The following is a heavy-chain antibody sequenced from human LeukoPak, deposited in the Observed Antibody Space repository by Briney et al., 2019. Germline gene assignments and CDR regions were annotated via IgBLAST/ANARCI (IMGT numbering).Heavy chain of an antibody. CDR1: EFTSTTYV. Sequence: PGGSLRLSCAASEFTSTTYVMSWVRQAPGKGLEWVANIKHDGSEKYYVGSVKGRFTVSRDNAKNSLYLQMNSLRAEDTAVYYCALYNWNSKKDLDYWGQGTLVTLSS. D-gene: IGHD1-7*01. CDR3: ALYNWNSKKDLDY. J-gene: IGHJ4*02. V-gene: IGHV3-7*05. CDR2: IKHDGSEK.